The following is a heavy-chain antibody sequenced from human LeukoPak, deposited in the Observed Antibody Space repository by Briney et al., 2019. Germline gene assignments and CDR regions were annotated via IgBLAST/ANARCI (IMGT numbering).Heavy chain of an antibody. CDR2: ISWNSGSI. V-gene: IGHV3-9*01. CDR1: GFTFDDYA. Sequence: PGRSLRLSCAASGFTFDDYAMHWVRQAPGKGLEWVSGISWNSGSIGYADSVKGRFTISRDNAKNSLYLQMNSLRAEDTALYYCARRYCSSTSCHFDYWGQGTLVTVSS. CDR3: ARRYCSSTSCHFDY. J-gene: IGHJ4*02. D-gene: IGHD2-2*01.